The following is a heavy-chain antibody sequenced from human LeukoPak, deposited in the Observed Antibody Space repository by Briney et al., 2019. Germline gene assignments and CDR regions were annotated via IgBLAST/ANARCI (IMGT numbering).Heavy chain of an antibody. V-gene: IGHV3-33*01. Sequence: GRSLRLSCAASEFTFSSYGMHWVRQAPGKGLEWVAVIWYDGTNKYYADSVKGRFTISRDNSKNMLYLQMNSLRAEDTAVYFCARDPGSYRRYWFDPWGQGTLVTVSS. CDR2: IWYDGTNK. CDR3: ARDPGSYRRYWFDP. CDR1: EFTFSSYG. J-gene: IGHJ5*02. D-gene: IGHD1-26*01.